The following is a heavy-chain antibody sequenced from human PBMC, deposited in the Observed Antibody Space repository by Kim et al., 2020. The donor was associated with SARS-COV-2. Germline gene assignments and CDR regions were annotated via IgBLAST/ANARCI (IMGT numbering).Heavy chain of an antibody. D-gene: IGHD3-22*01. V-gene: IGHV3-30*18. CDR2: ISYAGTKK. J-gene: IGHJ4*01. CDR1: GFTFSSYG. CDR3: AKDRDYYYDGRRSPFFD. Sequence: GGSLRLSCAASGFTFSSYGMHWVRQAPGKGLEWVAVISYAGTKKYYTDSVKGRFTISRDNIQNILYLQMNSLRVEDTAVYYCAKDRDYYYDGRRSPFFD.